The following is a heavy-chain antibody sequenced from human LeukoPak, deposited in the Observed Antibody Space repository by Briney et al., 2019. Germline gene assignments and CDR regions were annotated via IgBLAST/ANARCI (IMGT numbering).Heavy chain of an antibody. Sequence: ASVKVSCKASGYTFTGYYMHWVRQAPGQGLEWMGWISAYNGNTNYAQKLQGRVTMTTDTSTSTAYMELRSLRSDDTAVYYCARMGIMITFGGVIVYYFDYWGQGTLVTVSS. J-gene: IGHJ4*02. CDR1: GYTFTGYY. D-gene: IGHD3-16*02. CDR2: ISAYNGNT. CDR3: ARMGIMITFGGVIVYYFDY. V-gene: IGHV1-18*04.